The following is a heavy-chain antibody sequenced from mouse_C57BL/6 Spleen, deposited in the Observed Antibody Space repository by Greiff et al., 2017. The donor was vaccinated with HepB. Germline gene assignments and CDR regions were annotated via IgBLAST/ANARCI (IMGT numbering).Heavy chain of an antibody. J-gene: IGHJ4*01. V-gene: IGHV5-17*01. CDR2: ISSGSSTI. D-gene: IGHD2-3*01. CDR3: ARGENGYYGDAMDY. CDR1: GFTFSDYG. Sequence: DVKLVESGGGLVKPGGSLKLSCAASGFTFSDYGMHWVRQAPEKGLEWVAYISSGSSTIYYADTVKGRFTISRDNAKNTLFLQMTSLRSEDTAMYYCARGENGYYGDAMDYWGQGTSVTVSS.